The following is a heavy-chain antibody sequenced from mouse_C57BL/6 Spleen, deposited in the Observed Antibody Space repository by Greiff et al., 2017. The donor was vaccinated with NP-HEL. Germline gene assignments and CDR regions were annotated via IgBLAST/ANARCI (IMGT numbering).Heavy chain of an antibody. D-gene: IGHD6-1*01. CDR3: ARSLTGFDY. CDR2: ISSGSSTI. J-gene: IGHJ2*01. V-gene: IGHV5-17*01. CDR1: GFTFSDYG. Sequence: EVQLVESGGGLVKPGGSLKLSCAASGFTFSDYGMHWVRQAPEKGLEWVAYISSGSSTIYYADTVKGRFTISSDNAKHTLFLQMTRLRSEDTAMYYCARSLTGFDYWGQGTTLTVSS.